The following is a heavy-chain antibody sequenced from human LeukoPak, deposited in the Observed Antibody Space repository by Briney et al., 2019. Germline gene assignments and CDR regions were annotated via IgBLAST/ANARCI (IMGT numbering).Heavy chain of an antibody. CDR1: GFRVSNDY. CDR2: IFAGGSA. J-gene: IGHJ4*02. V-gene: IGHV3-66*01. Sequence: PGGSPRLSCAASGFRVSNDYMAWVRQAPGKGLEWVSFIFAGGSAYYADSVKGRFTISRDRSKNTLSLQMNSLRAEDTAVYYCAKANSYDSYYFDYWGQGALVIVSS. CDR3: AKANSYDSYYFDY. D-gene: IGHD3-16*01.